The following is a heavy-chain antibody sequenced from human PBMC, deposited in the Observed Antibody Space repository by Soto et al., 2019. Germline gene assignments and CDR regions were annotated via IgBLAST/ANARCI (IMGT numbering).Heavy chain of an antibody. Sequence: PGGSLRLSCAASGFTFSSYSMNWVRQAPGKGLEWVSSISSSSSYIYYADSVKGRFTISRDNAKNSLYLQMNSLRAEDTAVYYCARDGTPKGPRYGMDVWGQGTTVTVSS. D-gene: IGHD2-15*01. J-gene: IGHJ6*02. V-gene: IGHV3-21*01. CDR1: GFTFSSYS. CDR2: ISSSSSYI. CDR3: ARDGTPKGPRYGMDV.